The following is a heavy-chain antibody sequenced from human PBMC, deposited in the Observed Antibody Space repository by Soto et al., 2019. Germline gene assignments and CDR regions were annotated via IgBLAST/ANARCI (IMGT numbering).Heavy chain of an antibody. CDR1: GGSISSGGYY. V-gene: IGHV4-31*03. CDR2: IYYSGST. Sequence: SETLSLTCTVSGGSISSGGYYWSWIRQHPGKGLEWIGYIYYSGSTYYNPSLKSRVTISVDTSKNQFSLKLSSVTAADTAVYYCASSRTGAFDYWGQGTLVTVSS. D-gene: IGHD1-1*01. CDR3: ASSRTGAFDY. J-gene: IGHJ4*02.